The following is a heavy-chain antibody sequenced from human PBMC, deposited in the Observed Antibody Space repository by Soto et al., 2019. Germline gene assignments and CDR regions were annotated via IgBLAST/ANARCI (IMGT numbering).Heavy chain of an antibody. CDR3: ARDFPLDIVATRNMNDY. J-gene: IGHJ4*02. CDR1: GYTFTSYG. CDR2: ISAYNGNT. V-gene: IGHV1-18*01. D-gene: IGHD5-12*01. Sequence: ASVKVSCKASGYTFTSYGISWVRKAPGQGLEWMGWISAYNGNTNYAQKLQGRVTMTTDTSTSTAYMELRSLRSDDTAVYYCARDFPLDIVATRNMNDYWGQGTLVTVSS.